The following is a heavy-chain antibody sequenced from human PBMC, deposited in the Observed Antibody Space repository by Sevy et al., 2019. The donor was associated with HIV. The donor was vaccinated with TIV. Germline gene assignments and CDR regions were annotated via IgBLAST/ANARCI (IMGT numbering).Heavy chain of an antibody. Sequence: SETLSLTCTVSGGSISSFYWSWIRQPAGKGLEWIGRIYTSGSTNYNPSLKSRVTMSVDTSKNQFSLKLSSVTAADTAVYYCAREPCSGSSCYYFYYHTMDVWAKGPRSPSP. CDR3: AREPCSGSSCYYFYYHTMDV. D-gene: IGHD2-15*01. CDR2: IYTSGST. J-gene: IGHJ6*02. CDR1: GGSISSFY. V-gene: IGHV4-4*07.